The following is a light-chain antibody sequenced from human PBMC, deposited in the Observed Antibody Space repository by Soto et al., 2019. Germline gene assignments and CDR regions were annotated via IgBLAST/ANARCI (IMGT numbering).Light chain of an antibody. CDR2: GAS. J-gene: IGKJ1*01. CDR3: QQYNNWWT. Sequence: VLTQSPGTLSVSPGERATLSCTASQSINSNLAWYQQRPGQAPRLLIYGASTRATGIPARFSGSGSGTEFTLTISSLQSEDFAVYYCQQYNNWWTFGQGTKVDIK. V-gene: IGKV3-15*01. CDR1: QSINSN.